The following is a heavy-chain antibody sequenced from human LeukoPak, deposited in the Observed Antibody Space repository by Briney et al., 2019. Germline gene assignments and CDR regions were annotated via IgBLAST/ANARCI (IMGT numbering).Heavy chain of an antibody. D-gene: IGHD4-23*01. V-gene: IGHV4-59*01. Sequence: SETLSLTCTVSGGSISSYYWSWIRQPPGKGLEWIGYIYYSGSTNYNPSLKSRVTISVDTSKNQFSLKLSSVTAADTAVYYCARGYGGHWYFDLWGRGTLVTVSS. CDR1: GGSISSYY. J-gene: IGHJ2*01. CDR2: IYYSGST. CDR3: ARGYGGHWYFDL.